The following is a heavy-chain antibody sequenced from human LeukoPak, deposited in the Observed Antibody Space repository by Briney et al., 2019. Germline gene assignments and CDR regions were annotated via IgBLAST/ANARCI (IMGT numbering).Heavy chain of an antibody. J-gene: IGHJ4*02. Sequence: PGGSLRLSCAASGFTLSNAWMNWVRQAPGKGLEWVSYISSSSSTIYYADSVKGRFTISRDNAKNSLYLQINSLRAGDTAVYYCATFIIGPTIDYWGQGTLVTVSS. CDR2: ISSSSSTI. CDR3: ATFIIGPTIDY. V-gene: IGHV3-48*04. D-gene: IGHD3-10*01. CDR1: GFTLSNAW.